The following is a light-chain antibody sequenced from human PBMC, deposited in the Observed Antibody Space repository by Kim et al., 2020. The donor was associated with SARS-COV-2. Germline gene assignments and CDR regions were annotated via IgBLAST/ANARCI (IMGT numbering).Light chain of an antibody. Sequence: SASVGDRVTLTCRASQSVSTWLAWYQQKQGKAPKLLIYKASSLETGVPSRFSGSGSGTEFNLTISSLEPDDFATYYCQHYNTYRTFGPGTKVDIK. V-gene: IGKV1-5*03. CDR1: QSVSTW. J-gene: IGKJ1*01. CDR3: QHYNTYRT. CDR2: KAS.